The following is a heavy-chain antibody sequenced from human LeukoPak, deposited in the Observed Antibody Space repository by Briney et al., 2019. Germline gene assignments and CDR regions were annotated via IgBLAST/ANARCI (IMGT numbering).Heavy chain of an antibody. CDR2: ISGSGGST. CDR1: GFTFSSYA. J-gene: IGHJ4*02. CDR3: AKDASIVVVVAATSFDY. Sequence: GGSLRLSCAASGFTFSSYAMSWVRQAPGKGLEWVSAISGSGGSTYYADSVKGRFTISSDNSKNTLYLQMNSLRAEDTAVYYCAKDASIVVVVAATSFDYWGQGTLVTVSS. D-gene: IGHD2-15*01. V-gene: IGHV3-23*01.